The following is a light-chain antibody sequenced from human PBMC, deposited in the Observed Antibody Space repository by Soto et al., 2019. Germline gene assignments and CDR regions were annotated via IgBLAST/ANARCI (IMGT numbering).Light chain of an antibody. J-gene: IGKJ5*01. CDR1: QSLVHSDGIAY. V-gene: IGKV2-30*02. Sequence: DVVMTQSPLSLPVTLGQPASISCRSNQSLVHSDGIAYFSWFQQRPGRSPRRLIYKVSNRDSGVTATFSGSGSGTDFALKISRVEAEDVGVYYGMQGTHWPITFGQGTRLEIK. CDR2: KVS. CDR3: MQGTHWPIT.